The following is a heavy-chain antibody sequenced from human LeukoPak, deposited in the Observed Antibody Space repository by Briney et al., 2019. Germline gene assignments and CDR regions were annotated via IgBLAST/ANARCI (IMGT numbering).Heavy chain of an antibody. D-gene: IGHD5-12*01. CDR1: GYTFTGYY. J-gene: IGHJ6*03. Sequence: PRASVKVSCKASGYTFTGYYMHWVRQAPGQGLEWMGWINPNSGGTNYAQKLQGRVTMTRDTSISTAYMELSRLRSDDTAVYYCASGGYDYYYYYYYMDVWAKGPRSPSP. CDR2: INPNSGGT. CDR3: ASGGYDYYYYYYYMDV. V-gene: IGHV1-2*02.